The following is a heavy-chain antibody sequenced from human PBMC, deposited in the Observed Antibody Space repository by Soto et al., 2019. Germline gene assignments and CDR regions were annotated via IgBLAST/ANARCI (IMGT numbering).Heavy chain of an antibody. V-gene: IGHV3-48*01. D-gene: IGHD3-3*01. CDR2: ISSSSSTV. Sequence: GGSLRLSCAASGFTFSSYSMNWVRQAPGKGLEWVSYISSSSSTVYYADSVKGRFTISRDNAKNSLYLQMNSLRAEDTAVYYCASRRFLEWLRYMDVWGKGTTVTVSS. J-gene: IGHJ6*03. CDR1: GFTFSSYS. CDR3: ASRRFLEWLRYMDV.